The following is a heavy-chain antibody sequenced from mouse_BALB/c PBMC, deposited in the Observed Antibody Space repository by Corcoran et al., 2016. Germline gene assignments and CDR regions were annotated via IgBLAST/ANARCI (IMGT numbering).Heavy chain of an antibody. J-gene: IGHJ3*01. Sequence: EVQLQPSGPELVKPGASEKISCKAAGYTFTDYNMHWVKQSHGKSLEWIGYIYPYNGGTGDNQQFRSKATLTVDNSSSTGYMELRSLTSEDSAVYYCARNYGNLFAYWGQGTLVTVSA. CDR2: IYPYNGGT. CDR1: GYTFTDYN. D-gene: IGHD2-1*01. V-gene: IGHV1S29*02. CDR3: ARNYGNLFAY.